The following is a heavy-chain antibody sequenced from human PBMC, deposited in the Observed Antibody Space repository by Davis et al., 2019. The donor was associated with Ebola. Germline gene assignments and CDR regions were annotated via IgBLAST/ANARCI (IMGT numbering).Heavy chain of an antibody. CDR1: GFTFSNYA. Sequence: GESLKISCAASGFTFSNYAMSWVRQAPGKGLEWVSGTSGSGGTKYYADSVKGRFTISRDNSKNTLNLQMNSLIAEDTAVYYCAKYASCYYAVGSNWFDPWGQGTLVTVSS. J-gene: IGHJ5*02. V-gene: IGHV3-23*01. CDR2: TSGSGGTK. CDR3: AKYASCYYAVGSNWFDP. D-gene: IGHD3-10*01.